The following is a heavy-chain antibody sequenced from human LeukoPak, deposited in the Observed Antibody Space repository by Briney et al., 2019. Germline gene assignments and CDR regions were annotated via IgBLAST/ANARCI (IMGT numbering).Heavy chain of an antibody. CDR3: ARDRYDFWSGYLMGGSAFDI. CDR2: ISSSSSTI. CDR1: GFTFSSYS. J-gene: IGHJ3*02. V-gene: IGHV3-48*01. Sequence: GGSLRLSCAASGFTFSSYSMNWVRQAPGKGLEWVSYISSSSSTIYYADSVKGRFTISRDNAKNSLYLQMNSLRAEDTAVYYCARDRYDFWSGYLMGGSAFDIWGQGTMVTVSS. D-gene: IGHD3-3*01.